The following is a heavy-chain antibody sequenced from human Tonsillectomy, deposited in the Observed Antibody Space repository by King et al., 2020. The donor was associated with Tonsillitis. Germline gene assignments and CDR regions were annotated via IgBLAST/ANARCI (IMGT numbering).Heavy chain of an antibody. CDR2: IYWNDDK. CDR3: AHISIGWTHFYY. Sequence: LKESGPTLVKPTQTLTLTCTFSGFSLSTSGVGVGWIRQPPGKALEWLALIYWNDDKRYSPSLKSRLTITKDTSKNQVVLTMTNMDPVDTATYYCAHISIGWTHFYYWGQGTLVTVSS. V-gene: IGHV2-5*01. D-gene: IGHD6-19*01. J-gene: IGHJ4*02. CDR1: GFSLSTSGVG.